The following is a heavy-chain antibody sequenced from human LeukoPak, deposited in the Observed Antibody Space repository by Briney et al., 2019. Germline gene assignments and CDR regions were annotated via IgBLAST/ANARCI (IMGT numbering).Heavy chain of an antibody. J-gene: IGHJ6*03. D-gene: IGHD5-24*01. CDR3: AKNRDGYKTHYYYYYMDV. CDR2: IRYDGSNK. CDR1: GFAFSSYG. V-gene: IGHV3-30*02. Sequence: GGSLRLSCAASGFAFSSYGMHWVRQAPGKGLEWVAFIRYDGSNKYYADSVKGRFTISRDNSKSTLYLQMSSLRAEDTAVYYCAKNRDGYKTHYYYYYMDVWGKGTTVTISS.